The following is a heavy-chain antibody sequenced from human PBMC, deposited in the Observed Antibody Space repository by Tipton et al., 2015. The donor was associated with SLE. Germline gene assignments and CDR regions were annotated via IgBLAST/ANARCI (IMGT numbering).Heavy chain of an antibody. V-gene: IGHV3-30*18. Sequence: SLRLSCAASGFTFSSYGMHWVRQAPGKGLEWVAVISYDGSNKYYADSVKGRFTISRDNSKNTLYLQMNSLRAEDTAVYYCAKDGVDYDFWSGYYFDYWGQGTLVTVSS. CDR1: GFTFSSYG. J-gene: IGHJ4*02. CDR3: AKDGVDYDFWSGYYFDY. CDR2: ISYDGSNK. D-gene: IGHD3-3*01.